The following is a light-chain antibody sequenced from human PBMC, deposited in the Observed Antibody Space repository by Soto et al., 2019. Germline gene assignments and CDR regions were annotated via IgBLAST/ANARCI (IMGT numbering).Light chain of an antibody. CDR2: GAS. V-gene: IGKV3-15*01. CDR3: QQHNNWPPA. CDR1: QSVSTN. J-gene: IGKJ3*01. Sequence: EIVMTQSPATLSVSLGGRVTINCRASQSVSTNLAWYQQKPGQAPRLLINGASTRATGIPARFSGSGSGTEFTLTISGLQSEDFAVYYCQQHNNWPPAFGPGTKVDIK.